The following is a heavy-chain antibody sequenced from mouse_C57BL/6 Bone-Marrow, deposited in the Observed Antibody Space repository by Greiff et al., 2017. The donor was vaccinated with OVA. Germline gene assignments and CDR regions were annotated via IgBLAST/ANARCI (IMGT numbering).Heavy chain of an antibody. V-gene: IGHV1-82*01. CDR3: GGDGLWYFDV. CDR1: GYAFSSSW. Sequence: VQLQQSGPELVKPGASVKISCKASGYAFSSSWMNWVKQRPGKGLEWIGRIYPGDGDTNYNGKFKGKATLTADKSSSTAYMQLSSLTSEDSAVYFCGGDGLWYFDVWGTGTTVTVSS. CDR2: IYPGDGDT. J-gene: IGHJ1*03. D-gene: IGHD1-1*01.